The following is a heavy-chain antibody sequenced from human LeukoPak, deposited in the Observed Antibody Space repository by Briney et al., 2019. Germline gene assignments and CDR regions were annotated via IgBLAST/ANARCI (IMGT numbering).Heavy chain of an antibody. CDR2: IHYTGST. D-gene: IGHD3-9*01. V-gene: IGHV4-59*01. Sequence: SETLSLTCTVSGGSITSSYWSWIRQSPGKGLEWIGCIHYTGSTNYNPSLKSRVTMLIDTSKNQFSLKLSSVTAADTAVYYCARGRYSAGDNWFDPWGQGTLVTVSS. CDR3: ARGRYSAGDNWFDP. J-gene: IGHJ5*02. CDR1: GGSITSSY.